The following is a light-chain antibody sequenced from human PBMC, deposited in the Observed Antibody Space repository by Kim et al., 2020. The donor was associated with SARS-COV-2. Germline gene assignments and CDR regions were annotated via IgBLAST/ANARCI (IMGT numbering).Light chain of an antibody. CDR1: ELGDKY. CDR2: QDN. Sequence: PRQTACITCSGDELGDKYVCWYQQKPGQSPVLVIYQDNKWPSGIPERFSGSNSGNTATLTISGTQALDEADYYCQAWDSSTSSWVFGGGTQLTVL. CDR3: QAWDSSTSSWV. J-gene: IGLJ3*02. V-gene: IGLV3-1*01.